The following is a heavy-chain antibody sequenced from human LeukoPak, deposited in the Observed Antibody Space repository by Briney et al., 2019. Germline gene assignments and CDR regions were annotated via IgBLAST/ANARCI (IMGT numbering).Heavy chain of an antibody. CDR1: GGTFSSYA. CDR3: ASPPLAYSSSWYYFDY. Sequence: SVKVSCKASGGTFSSYAISWVRQAPGQGLEWMGRIIPILGIANYAQKFQGRVTITADKSTSTAYMGLSSLRSEDTAVYYCASPPLAYSSSWYYFDYWGQGTLVTVSS. CDR2: IIPILGIA. D-gene: IGHD6-13*01. J-gene: IGHJ4*02. V-gene: IGHV1-69*04.